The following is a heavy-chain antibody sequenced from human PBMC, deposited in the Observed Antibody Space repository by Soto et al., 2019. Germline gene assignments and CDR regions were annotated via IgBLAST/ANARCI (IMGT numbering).Heavy chain of an antibody. CDR2: ISCSGGST. J-gene: IGHJ6*02. CDR3: AKDLNACMLSDYCYYSGMDV. D-gene: IGHD2-8*01. Sequence: GGSLRLSCASSGFTFISYAMNWVRQAPGKGLEWVSGISCSGGSTNYADSVKGRFTISRDNSKNTLYMQMNSLRAEDTAVYYCAKDLNACMLSDYCYYSGMDVWGQGTTVTVSS. V-gene: IGHV3-23*01. CDR1: GFTFISYA.